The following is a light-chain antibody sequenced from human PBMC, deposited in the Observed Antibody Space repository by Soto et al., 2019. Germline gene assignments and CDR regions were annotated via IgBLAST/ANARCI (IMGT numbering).Light chain of an antibody. CDR2: VAS. V-gene: IGKV3-15*01. CDR1: QSFRGL. J-gene: IGKJ3*01. CDR3: QQYNNWPPRGFT. Sequence: EVVLTQSPVTLSLSPGERATLSCRASQSFRGLLAWYQQKPGQAPRLLIYVASTRATGIPARFSGSGSGTEFTLTISSLQSEDFAVYYCQQYNNWPPRGFTFGPGTKVDIK.